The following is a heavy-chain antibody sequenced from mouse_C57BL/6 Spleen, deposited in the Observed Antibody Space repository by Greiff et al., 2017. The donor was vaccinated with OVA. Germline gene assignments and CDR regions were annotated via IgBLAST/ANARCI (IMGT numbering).Heavy chain of an antibody. Sequence: EVQLQQSGADLVKPGGSLKLSCAASGFTFSSYGMSWVRQTPDKRLEWVATISSGGGYTYYPDSVKGRFTITRDTAKNTLYLQMSRLKSEDTAMYYCARHDGYDEGGLAYWGQGTLVTVSA. J-gene: IGHJ3*01. CDR2: ISSGGGYT. D-gene: IGHD2-2*01. CDR1: GFTFSSYG. CDR3: ARHDGYDEGGLAY. V-gene: IGHV5-6*01.